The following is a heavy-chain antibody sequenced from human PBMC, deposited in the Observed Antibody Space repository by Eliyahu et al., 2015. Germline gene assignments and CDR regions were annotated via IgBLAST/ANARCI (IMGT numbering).Heavy chain of an antibody. CDR1: GFTFTDYY. CDR2: INPRSGGT. Sequence: VQLMQSGPEVKKPGASVKVSCQASGFTFTDYYLHWVRQAPGQGLEWMGWINPRSGGTNYAHKFRNRITMTRDTSIRTVYMELRGLTSDDRAVYFCARDELGDAYILLDSWGQGTLVSVPS. CDR3: ARDELGDAYILLDS. J-gene: IGHJ4*02. D-gene: IGHD5-24*01. V-gene: IGHV1-2*02.